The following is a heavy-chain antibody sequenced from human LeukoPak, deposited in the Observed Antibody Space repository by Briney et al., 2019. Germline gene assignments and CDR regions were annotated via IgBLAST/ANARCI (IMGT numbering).Heavy chain of an antibody. J-gene: IGHJ6*03. D-gene: IGHD1-1*01. CDR1: GFTFSSYG. Sequence: GGSLRLSCAASGFTFSSYGMNWVRQAPGKGLEWVSGISDSGVGTKHADSVKGRFTISRDNSKNTLYLQMNSLRSEDTAVYYCARDLGKARGYYYYYYMDVWGKGTTVTVSS. CDR2: ISDSGVGT. V-gene: IGHV3-23*01. CDR3: ARDLGKARGYYYYYYMDV.